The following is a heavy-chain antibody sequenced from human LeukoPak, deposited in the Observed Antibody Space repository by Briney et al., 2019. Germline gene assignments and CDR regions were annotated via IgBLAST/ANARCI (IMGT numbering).Heavy chain of an antibody. J-gene: IGHJ2*01. V-gene: IGHV3-13*01. CDR1: GFSFSRHD. CDR2: ISISGDK. CDR3: AREPPTPGYWYYDL. D-gene: IGHD1-14*01. Sequence: GGSLRLSCVASGFSFSRHDIHWVRQDTGKGLEWVSAISISGDKHYSDSVKGRFTISRADAENSVFLQMSSLRVGDTAVYFCAREPPTPGYWYYDLWGRGTLVTVSS.